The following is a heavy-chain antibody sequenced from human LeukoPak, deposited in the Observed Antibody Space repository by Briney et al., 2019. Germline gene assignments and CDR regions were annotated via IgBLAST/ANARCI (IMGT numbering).Heavy chain of an antibody. CDR2: ISGSSSYI. J-gene: IGHJ4*02. Sequence: GGSLRLSCAASGFTFSSYGMNWVRQAPGKGLEWVSSISGSSSYIYYADSVKGRFTISRDNAKSSLYLQMNSLRAEDTAVYYFARDPGDFWSGQTYYFDCWGQGTLVTVSS. V-gene: IGHV3-21*01. CDR1: GFTFSSYG. CDR3: ARDPGDFWSGQTYYFDC. D-gene: IGHD3-3*01.